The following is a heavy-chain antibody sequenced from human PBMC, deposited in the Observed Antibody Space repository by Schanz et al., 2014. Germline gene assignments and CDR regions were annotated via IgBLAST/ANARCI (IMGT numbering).Heavy chain of an antibody. D-gene: IGHD1-26*01. J-gene: IGHJ5*02. CDR2: IYYRGNT. Sequence: QVQLQESGPGLVEPSQTLSLTCTVSGDSISSAYWSWIRQHPGKGLEWIGFIYYRGNTYYNPSLKSRVSISLDPSKTQFFLNLNSLTAADTAVYYCARVPEPGWFDPWGQGTLVTV. CDR3: ARVPEPGWFDP. V-gene: IGHV4-31*03. CDR1: GDSISSAY.